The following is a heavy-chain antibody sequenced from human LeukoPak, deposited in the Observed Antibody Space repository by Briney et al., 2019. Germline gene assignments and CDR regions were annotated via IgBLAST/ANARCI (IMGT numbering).Heavy chain of an antibody. D-gene: IGHD3-9*01. Sequence: SETLSLTCAVYGGSFSGYYWSWIRQPPGKGLEWIGEINHSGSTNYNPSLKSRVTISVDTSKNQFSLKLSSVTAADTAVYYCARRNYDILTGYCLDCWGQGTLVTVSS. V-gene: IGHV4-34*01. J-gene: IGHJ4*02. CDR3: ARRNYDILTGYCLDC. CDR1: GGSFSGYY. CDR2: INHSGST.